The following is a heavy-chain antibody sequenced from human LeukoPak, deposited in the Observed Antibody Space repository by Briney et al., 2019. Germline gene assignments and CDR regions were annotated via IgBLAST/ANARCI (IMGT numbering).Heavy chain of an antibody. Sequence: SQTLSLTCTVSGGSISRSDYYWGWIRQPPGKGLEWIGSISHTGSTYHNPSLKSRVTISVDTPKNQFSLMLNSVTAADTAVYYCARHSSGYYLYYFDYWGQGTLVTVSS. V-gene: IGHV4-39*01. CDR3: ARHSSGYYLYYFDY. D-gene: IGHD3-22*01. CDR1: GGSISRSDYY. J-gene: IGHJ4*02. CDR2: ISHTGST.